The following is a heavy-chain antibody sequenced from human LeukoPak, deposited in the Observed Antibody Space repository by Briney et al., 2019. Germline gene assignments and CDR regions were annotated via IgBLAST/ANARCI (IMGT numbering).Heavy chain of an antibody. Sequence: SGTLSLTCAVSGASIDSHSWWSWVRQPPGKGLEWIGYIYHSGSTYYSPSLKSRVTISVDRSKNQFSLKLSSVTAADTAVYYCARVHYYDSSGYLGYFDYWGQGTLVTVPS. CDR2: IYHSGST. CDR3: ARVHYYDSSGYLGYFDY. CDR1: GASIDSHSW. V-gene: IGHV4-4*02. D-gene: IGHD3-22*01. J-gene: IGHJ4*02.